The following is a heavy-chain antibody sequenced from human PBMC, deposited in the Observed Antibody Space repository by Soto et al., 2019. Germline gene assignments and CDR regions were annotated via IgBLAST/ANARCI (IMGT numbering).Heavy chain of an antibody. Sequence: QVQLVESGGGLVKPGGSLRLSCAASGFTFSDYYMSSIRQAPGKGLEWVSYISSSGSTIYYADSVKGRFTISRDNAKNSLYLQMNSLRAEDTAVYYCARDREAYCSGGSCFSGGYFQHWGQGTLVTVSS. J-gene: IGHJ1*01. V-gene: IGHV3-11*01. CDR3: ARDREAYCSGGSCFSGGYFQH. D-gene: IGHD2-15*01. CDR2: ISSSGSTI. CDR1: GFTFSDYY.